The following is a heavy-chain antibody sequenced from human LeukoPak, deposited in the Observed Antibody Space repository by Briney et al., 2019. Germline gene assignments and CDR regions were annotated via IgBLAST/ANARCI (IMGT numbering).Heavy chain of an antibody. J-gene: IGHJ4*02. CDR3: ARRMGYSYGVHYYFDY. CDR2: IYPDDSDI. Sequence: GESLKISCKGFGYTFTSYWIGWVRQMPGKGLEWMGIIYPDDSDITYSPSFQGQGTISADKSISTAYLQWSSLKASDTAMYYCARRMGYSYGVHYYFDYWGQGTLVTVSS. V-gene: IGHV5-51*01. D-gene: IGHD5-18*01. CDR1: GYTFTSYW.